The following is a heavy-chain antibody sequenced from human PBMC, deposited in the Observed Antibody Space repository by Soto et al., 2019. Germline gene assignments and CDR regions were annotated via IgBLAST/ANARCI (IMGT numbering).Heavy chain of an antibody. CDR2: TYYRSKWYN. V-gene: IGHV6-1*01. Sequence: SLTHSLTCAISVDSDSSNSAAGNWISQSPSRGLEWLGRTYYRSKWYNDYAVSVKSRITINPDTSKNQFSLQLNSVTPEDTAVYYCARGPGRGVAAAPRWYYGMDVWGQGTTVTVSS. CDR3: ARGPGRGVAAAPRWYYGMDV. J-gene: IGHJ6*02. CDR1: VDSDSSNSAA. D-gene: IGHD6-13*01.